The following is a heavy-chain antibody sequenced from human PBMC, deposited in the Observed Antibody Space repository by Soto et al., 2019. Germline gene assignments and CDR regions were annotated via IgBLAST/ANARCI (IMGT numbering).Heavy chain of an antibody. CDR3: ARGANALPKSLGTMDV. CDR1: GGSISSGGYY. V-gene: IGHV4-31*03. CDR2: IYYSGST. Sequence: PSETLSLTCTVSGGSISSGGYYWSWIRQHPGKGLEWIGYIYYSGSTYYNPSLKSRVTISVDTSKNQFSLKLSSVTAADTAVYYCARGANALPKSLGTMDVWGQGTTVTVSS. J-gene: IGHJ6*02. D-gene: IGHD1-1*01.